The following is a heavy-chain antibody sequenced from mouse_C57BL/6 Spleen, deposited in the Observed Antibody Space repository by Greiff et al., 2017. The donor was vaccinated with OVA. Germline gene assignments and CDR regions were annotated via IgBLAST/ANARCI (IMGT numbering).Heavy chain of an antibody. J-gene: IGHJ2*01. D-gene: IGHD4-1*01. CDR3: ARSKANWEYY. CDR1: GYTFTSYW. Sequence: QVQLQQPGAELVKPGASVKLSCKASGYTFTSYWMQWVKQRPGQGLEWIGEIDPSDSYTNYNQKFKVKATLTVDTSSSTAYMQLSSLTTEDSAIYYCARSKANWEYYWGQGTTLTVSS. CDR2: IDPSDSYT. V-gene: IGHV1-50*01.